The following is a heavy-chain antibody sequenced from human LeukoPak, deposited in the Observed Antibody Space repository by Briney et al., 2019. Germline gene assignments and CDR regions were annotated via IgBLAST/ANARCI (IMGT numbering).Heavy chain of an antibody. V-gene: IGHV1-18*04. CDR2: ISAQHGQA. D-gene: IGHD2-8*01. J-gene: IGHJ4*02. CDR3: AGSLGYCTSNVCYLKY. Sequence: ASVKVSCKTSGYSENFYGITWVRQVAGQGLEWMGWISAQHGQAEYAPNSQDRVTMTTDTYTNTAYMELRSLRSDDTAVYYCAGSLGYCTSNVCYLKYWGQGTLVTVSS. CDR1: GYSENFYG.